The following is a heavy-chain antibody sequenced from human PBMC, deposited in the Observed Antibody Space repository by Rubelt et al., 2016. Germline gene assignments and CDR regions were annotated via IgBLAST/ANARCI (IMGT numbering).Heavy chain of an antibody. Sequence: QLHLQESGPGLVKPSETLSLTCTVSGGSISSSSYYWGWIRQPPGKGLEWIGSIYYSWSTYYNPSLKSRVTISVDTSKKQFSRKLRSGTAADTAVYYCARDDYGDSYFDYWGQGTLVTVSS. D-gene: IGHD4-17*01. CDR1: GGSISSSSYY. CDR3: ARDDYGDSYFDY. J-gene: IGHJ4*02. CDR2: IYYSWST. V-gene: IGHV4-39*07.